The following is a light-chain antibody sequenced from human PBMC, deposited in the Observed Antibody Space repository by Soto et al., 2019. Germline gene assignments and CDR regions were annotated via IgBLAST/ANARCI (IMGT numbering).Light chain of an antibody. CDR1: QSISSY. J-gene: IGKJ2*01. Sequence: DIQMTQSPSSLSASVGDRVTITCRASQSISSYLNWYQQKPGNAPKILIYSASKLQSGVPRMFSGSGSGTDFTLTISSLQTEDFATYFCQQSHRTPYTFGQGTKLEIK. V-gene: IGKV1-39*01. CDR3: QQSHRTPYT. CDR2: SAS.